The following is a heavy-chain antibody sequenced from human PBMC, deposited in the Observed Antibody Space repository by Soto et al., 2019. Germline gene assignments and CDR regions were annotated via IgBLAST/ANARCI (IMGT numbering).Heavy chain of an antibody. Sequence: QVQLQESGPGLVKPSGTLSFTCAVSGASISSSNWWSWVRQPPGKGLEWIGEIYHSGSTNYNPSPKSRVTXXVXKXXNQFSLKLSSVTAADTAVYYCARDEAQDYYYGMDVWGQGTTVTVS. CDR2: IYHSGST. V-gene: IGHV4-4*02. CDR3: ARDEAQDYYYGMDV. CDR1: GASISSSNW. J-gene: IGHJ6*02.